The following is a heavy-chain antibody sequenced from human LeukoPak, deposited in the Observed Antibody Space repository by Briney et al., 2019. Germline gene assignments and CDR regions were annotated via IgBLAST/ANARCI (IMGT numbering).Heavy chain of an antibody. CDR2: IYHSGST. J-gene: IGHJ5*02. D-gene: IGHD4-17*01. CDR1: GYSISSGYY. Sequence: SETLSLTCTVSGYSISSGYYLGWIRQPPGKGLEWIGSIYHSGSTYYNPSLKSRVTISVDTSKNQFSLKLSSVTAADTAVYYCARGLGGAPTTVLSWGQGTLVTVSS. CDR3: ARGLGGAPTTVLS. V-gene: IGHV4-38-2*02.